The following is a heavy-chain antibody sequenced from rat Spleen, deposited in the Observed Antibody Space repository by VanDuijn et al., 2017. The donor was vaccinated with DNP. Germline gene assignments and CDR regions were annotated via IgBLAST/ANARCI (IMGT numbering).Heavy chain of an antibody. Sequence: EVQLVESGGGLVQPGRSLKLSCTASGFTFSNYAMHWIRQAPTKGLRWVASISRSGDDTYYRDSVKGRFTISRDNAKSTLYLQMDSLRSEDTATYYCKLGGAYWGQGVMVTVSS. CDR3: KLGGAY. J-gene: IGHJ2*01. D-gene: IGHD5-1*01. CDR1: GFTFSNYA. CDR2: ISRSGDDT. V-gene: IGHV5-19*01.